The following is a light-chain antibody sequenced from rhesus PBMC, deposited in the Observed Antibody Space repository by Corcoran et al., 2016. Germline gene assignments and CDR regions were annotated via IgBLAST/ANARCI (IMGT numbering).Light chain of an antibody. Sequence: EIVMTQSPATLSLPPGETATLSCRASESVGSNLAWYHQKPGQAPKLLVHSAYFRATGIPDRFSGSGSRTEFTLTISSLEPEDVGVYHCQQYNDLLYGFGQGTKVEIK. CDR3: QQYNDLLYG. J-gene: IGKJ2*01. CDR2: SAY. CDR1: ESVGSN. V-gene: IGKV3-40*03.